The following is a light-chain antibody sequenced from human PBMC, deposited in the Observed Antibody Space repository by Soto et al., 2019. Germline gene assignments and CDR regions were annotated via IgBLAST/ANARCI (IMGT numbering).Light chain of an antibody. CDR2: EVS. J-gene: IGLJ3*02. Sequence: QSVLAQPASVSGSPGQSVTISCTGGSSDVGGSNSVSWYQHHPGKAPKLLIYEVSHRPSGASYRFSGSKSGNTASLTISGLQTEDEADYYCTSCTSGSPLEVVFGGGTKLTVL. CDR3: TSCTSGSPLEVV. V-gene: IGLV2-14*01. CDR1: SSDVGGSNS.